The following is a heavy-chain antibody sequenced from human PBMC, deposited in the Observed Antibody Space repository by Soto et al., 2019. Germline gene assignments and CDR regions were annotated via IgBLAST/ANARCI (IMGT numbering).Heavy chain of an antibody. D-gene: IGHD3-3*01. CDR2: ISAYNGNT. CDR1: GYTFTNHG. Sequence: ASVTVSCKASGYTFTNHGISWVRQAPGQGLEWMGWISAYNGNTNYAQKLQGRVTMTTDTSTSTAYMELRSLRSDDTAVYYCARAAAVVVTIFGVVIPPTWFDPWGQGTLVTVSS. V-gene: IGHV1-18*01. CDR3: ARAAAVVVTIFGVVIPPTWFDP. J-gene: IGHJ5*02.